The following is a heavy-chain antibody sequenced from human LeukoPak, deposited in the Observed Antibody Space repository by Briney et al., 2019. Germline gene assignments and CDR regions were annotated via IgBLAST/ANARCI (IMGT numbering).Heavy chain of an antibody. Sequence: GGSLRLSCAASGFTFSSYEMNWVRQAPGKGLEWVSYISSGSTIYYADSVKGRFTISRDNAKNSLYLQMNSLRAEDTAVYYCARFRSPHATAMIVVVPAVSDYWGQGTLVTVSS. CDR2: ISSGSTI. CDR3: ARFRSPHATAMIVVVPAVSDY. CDR1: GFTFSSYE. D-gene: IGHD2-2*01. V-gene: IGHV3-48*03. J-gene: IGHJ4*02.